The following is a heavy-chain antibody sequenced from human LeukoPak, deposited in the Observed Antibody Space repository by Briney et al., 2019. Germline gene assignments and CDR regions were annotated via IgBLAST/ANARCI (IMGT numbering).Heavy chain of an antibody. Sequence: SETLSLTCTVSGGSISSGGYYWSWIRQPPGKGLEWIGYIYYSGSTNYNPSLKSRVSISVDTSKNQFSLKLSSVTAADTAAYYCARTGSTVTMLYPFDHWGQGTLVTVSS. D-gene: IGHD4-17*01. CDR3: ARTGSTVTMLYPFDH. V-gene: IGHV4-61*08. CDR1: GGSISSGGYY. J-gene: IGHJ4*02. CDR2: IYYSGST.